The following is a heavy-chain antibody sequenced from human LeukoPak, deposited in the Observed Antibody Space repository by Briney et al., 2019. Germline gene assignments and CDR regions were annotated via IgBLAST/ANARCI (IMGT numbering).Heavy chain of an antibody. CDR2: ISGSGGST. CDR1: GYTFSSYA. Sequence: GRSLRLSCAASGYTFSSYARSWVRQAPGKGLEWVSAISGSGGSTYYADSVKGRFTISRDNSKNTLYLQMTSLRAEDTAVYYCAKTYGDPYYYYMDVWGKGTTVTVSS. CDR3: AKTYGDPYYYYMDV. V-gene: IGHV3-23*01. J-gene: IGHJ6*03. D-gene: IGHD4-17*01.